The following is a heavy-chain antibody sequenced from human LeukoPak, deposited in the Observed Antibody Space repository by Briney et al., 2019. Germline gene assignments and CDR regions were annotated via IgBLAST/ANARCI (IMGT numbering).Heavy chain of an antibody. V-gene: IGHV4-39*07. CDR3: ARTRYSSSWTNWFDP. CDR1: GGSISSSSYY. Sequence: TSETLSLTCTVPGGSISSSSYYWGWIRQPPGKGLEWIGSIYYSGSTNYNPSLKSRVTISVDTSKNQFSLKLSSVTAADTAVYYCARTRYSSSWTNWFDPWGQGTLVTVSS. J-gene: IGHJ5*02. D-gene: IGHD6-13*01. CDR2: IYYSGST.